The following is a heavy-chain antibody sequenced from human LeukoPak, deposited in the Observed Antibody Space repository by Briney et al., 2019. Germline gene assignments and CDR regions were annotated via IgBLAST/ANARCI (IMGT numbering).Heavy chain of an antibody. CDR2: INSDGINT. CDR3: ARDLGQYYDTSDNWFDP. V-gene: IGHV3-74*01. D-gene: IGHD3-22*01. Sequence: GGSLRLSCAASGFTSSNYWMHWVRHAPGKGLVWVSRINSDGINTSYADSVKGRFTISRDNAKNTLNLQMNSLRAEDTAVYYCARDLGQYYDTSDNWFDPWGQGTLVTVSS. CDR1: GFTSSNYW. J-gene: IGHJ5*02.